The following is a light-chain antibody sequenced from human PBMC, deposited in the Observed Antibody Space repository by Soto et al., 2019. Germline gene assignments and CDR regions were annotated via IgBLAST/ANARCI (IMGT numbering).Light chain of an antibody. J-gene: IGLJ1*01. V-gene: IGLV2-14*03. CDR1: SSDVGGYNY. CDR3: RSYTSSSTHV. CDR2: DVS. Sequence: QSVLTQPASVSGSPGQSITISCTGTSSDVGGYNYVSWYQHHPGKAPKLMIYDVSNRPSGVSSRFSGSKSGNTASLTISGLQAEDEADYYCRSYTSSSTHVFGTGNKVTGL.